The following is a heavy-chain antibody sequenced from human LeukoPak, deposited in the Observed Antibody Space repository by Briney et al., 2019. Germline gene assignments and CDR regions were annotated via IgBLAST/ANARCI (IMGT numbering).Heavy chain of an antibody. Sequence: PSETLSLTCAVYGGSFSGYYWSWIRQPPGKGLEWIGEINHSGSTNYNPSLKSRVTISVDTSKNQFSLKLSSVTAADTAVYYCASVLPYGSGGYPPGWFDPWGQGTLVTVSS. J-gene: IGHJ5*02. CDR3: ASVLPYGSGGYPPGWFDP. CDR2: INHSGST. CDR1: GGSFSGYY. D-gene: IGHD3-10*01. V-gene: IGHV4-34*01.